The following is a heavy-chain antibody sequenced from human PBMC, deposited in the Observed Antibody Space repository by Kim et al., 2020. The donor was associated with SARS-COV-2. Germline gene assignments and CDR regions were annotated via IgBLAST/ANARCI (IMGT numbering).Heavy chain of an antibody. V-gene: IGHV1-18*01. CDR3: ARVILLGYGSGSYPKDGMDV. J-gene: IGHJ6*02. CDR1: GYTFTSYG. CDR2: ISAYNGNT. D-gene: IGHD3-10*01. Sequence: ASVKVSCKASGYTFTSYGISWVRQAPGQGLEWMGWISAYNGNTNYAQKLQGRVTMTTDTSTSTAYMELRSLRSDDTAVYYCARVILLGYGSGSYPKDGMDVWGQGTTVTVSS.